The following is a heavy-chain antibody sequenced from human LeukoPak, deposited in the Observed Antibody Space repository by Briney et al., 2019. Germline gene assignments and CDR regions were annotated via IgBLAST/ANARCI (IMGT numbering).Heavy chain of an antibody. CDR1: GGSISSYY. CDR3: ARDQASDTAMVAYYFDY. J-gene: IGHJ4*02. CDR2: IYTSGST. D-gene: IGHD5-18*01. Sequence: SETLSLTCTVSGGSISSYYWSWIRQPAGKGLEWIGRIYTSGSTKYNPSLKSRVTISVDKTKNQFSLKLSSVTAADTAVYYCARDQASDTAMVAYYFDYWGQGTLVTVSS. V-gene: IGHV4-4*07.